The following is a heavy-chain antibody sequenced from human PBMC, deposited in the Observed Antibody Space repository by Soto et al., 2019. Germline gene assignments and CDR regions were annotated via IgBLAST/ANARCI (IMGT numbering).Heavy chain of an antibody. CDR3: ANKMGRQWELGKLKGNY. D-gene: IGHD1-26*01. J-gene: IGHJ4*02. V-gene: IGHV3-30-3*01. Sequence: QVQLVESGGGVVQPGRSLRLSCAASGFSFSTNAMQWVRQAPGQGLERVAVISYDGSNKYYADSVKGRFTISRDNSKDTLELQMNSLRAEDTAVYYCANKMGRQWELGKLKGNYWGQGTLVTVSS. CDR2: ISYDGSNK. CDR1: GFSFSTNA.